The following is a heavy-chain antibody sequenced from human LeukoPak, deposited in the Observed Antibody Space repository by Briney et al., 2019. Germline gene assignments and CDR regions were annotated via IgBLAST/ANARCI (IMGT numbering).Heavy chain of an antibody. CDR3: ARPYYDFWSGYYPERYYYYYYYMDV. D-gene: IGHD3-3*01. J-gene: IGHJ6*03. V-gene: IGHV3-21*01. Sequence: PGGSLRLSCAASGFTFSSYSMNWVRQAPGKGLEWVSSISSSSSYIYYADSVKGRFTISRDNAKNSLYLQMNSLRAEDTAVYYCARPYYDFWSGYYPERYYYYYYYMDVWGKGTTVTVSS. CDR2: ISSSSSYI. CDR1: GFTFSSYS.